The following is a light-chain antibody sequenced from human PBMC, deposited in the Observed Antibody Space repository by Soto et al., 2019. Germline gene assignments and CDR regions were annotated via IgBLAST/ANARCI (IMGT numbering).Light chain of an antibody. J-gene: IGKJ1*01. V-gene: IGKV3D-15*01. CDR3: QHFGKSPLWT. Sequence: ELVMTQSPATLSGSPGDRAPLSCRASQSAGSDLAWDPQKPGQAQRLVIYDIFTRATGVPTRISGSVSGTEFTLTISSLQSEDFALYFGQHFGKSPLWTVGQGTKVDIK. CDR2: DIF. CDR1: QSAGSD.